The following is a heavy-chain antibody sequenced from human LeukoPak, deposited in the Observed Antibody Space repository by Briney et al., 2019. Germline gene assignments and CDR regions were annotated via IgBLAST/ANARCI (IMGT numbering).Heavy chain of an antibody. V-gene: IGHV3-23*01. CDR3: AKMFSSGWSNFDY. D-gene: IGHD6-19*01. CDR2: ISVSGEST. J-gene: IGHJ4*02. Sequence: GGSLRLSCAASGFTFSNYAMSWVRQAPGKGLEWVSCISVSGESTYYADSVRGRFTISRDNSKNTLYLQMNNLRAEDTAVYYCAKMFSSGWSNFDYWGQGTLVTVSS. CDR1: GFTFSNYA.